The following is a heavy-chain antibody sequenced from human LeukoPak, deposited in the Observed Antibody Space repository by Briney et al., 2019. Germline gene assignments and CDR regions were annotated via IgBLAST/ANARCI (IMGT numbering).Heavy chain of an antibody. CDR1: GVSVSNSDW. Sequence: ESGPGLVKPSRTLSLTCAVSGVSVSNSDWWSWVRQTPGKGLEWIGEIFYSGSTNYNPSLKSRVTISVDKSKNQFSLKLSSVTAADTAVYYCARRLVIWQRIDYWGQGTLVTVSS. D-gene: IGHD3-10*01. J-gene: IGHJ4*02. CDR3: ARRLVIWQRIDY. CDR2: IFYSGST. V-gene: IGHV4-4*02.